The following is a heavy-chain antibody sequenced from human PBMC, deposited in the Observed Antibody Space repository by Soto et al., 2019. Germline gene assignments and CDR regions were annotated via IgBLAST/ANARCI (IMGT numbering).Heavy chain of an antibody. CDR3: ARDRYYDFWSGSFGMDV. Sequence: GGSLRLSCAASGFTVSSNYMSWVRQAPGKGLEWVSVIYSGGSTYYADSVKGRFTISRDNSKNTLYLQMNSLRAEDTAVYYCARDRYYDFWSGSFGMDVWGQGTTVTVSS. J-gene: IGHJ6*02. CDR1: GFTVSSNY. CDR2: IYSGGST. D-gene: IGHD3-3*01. V-gene: IGHV3-53*01.